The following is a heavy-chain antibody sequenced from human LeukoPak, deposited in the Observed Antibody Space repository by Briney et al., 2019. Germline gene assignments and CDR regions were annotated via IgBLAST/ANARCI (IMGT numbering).Heavy chain of an antibody. CDR1: GGSISSYY. J-gene: IGHJ4*02. CDR2: IYYSGST. Sequence: SETLSLTCTVSGGSISSYYWSWIRQPPGKGLEWIGYIYYSGSTNYNPSLKSRVTISVDTSKNQFSLKLSSVTAADTAVYYCARHSGSYYFDYWGQGTLVTVSS. CDR3: ARHSGSYYFDY. D-gene: IGHD1-26*01. V-gene: IGHV4-59*08.